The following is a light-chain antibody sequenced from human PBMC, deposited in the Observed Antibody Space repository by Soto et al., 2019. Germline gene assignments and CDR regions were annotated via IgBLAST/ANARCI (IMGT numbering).Light chain of an antibody. V-gene: IGKV3-20*01. J-gene: IGKJ1*01. CDR2: GAS. Sequence: EIVMTESPATLSVSPGERSXGXCXXSQSVSSNLAWYQQKPGQAPRLLIYGASSRATGIPDRFSGSGSGTDFTLTISRLEPEDSAVYYCQQYGSSPTWTFGQGTKVDIK. CDR1: QSVSSN. CDR3: QQYGSSPTWT.